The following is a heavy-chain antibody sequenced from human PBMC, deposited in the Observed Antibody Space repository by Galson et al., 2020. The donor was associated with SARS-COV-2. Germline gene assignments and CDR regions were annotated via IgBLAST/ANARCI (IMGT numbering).Heavy chain of an antibody. Sequence: SETLSLTCTVSGASLITTDYYWDWIRQAPGKALESIGTIFYTGDTDYSPSLRSRVTISVDTSKNKFSLRLTSVTAADTAVYYCARRAQHGTWRYDPWGPGTLVAVSS. CDR3: ARRAQHGTWRYDP. V-gene: IGHV4-39*01. CDR2: IFYTGDT. CDR1: GASLITTDYY. J-gene: IGHJ5*02. D-gene: IGHD1-1*01.